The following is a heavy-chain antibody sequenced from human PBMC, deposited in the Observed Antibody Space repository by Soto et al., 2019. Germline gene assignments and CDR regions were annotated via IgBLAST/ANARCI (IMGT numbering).Heavy chain of an antibody. CDR1: GYTFTGYY. CDR3: ARSGGSLDWLLYFLDY. Sequence: ASVKVSCKASGYTFTGYYMHWVRQAPGQGLEWMGWINPNSGGTNYAQKFQGWVTMTRDTSISTAYMELSRLRSDDTAVYYCARSGGSLDWLLYFLDYWGQGTRVNVSS. V-gene: IGHV1-2*04. D-gene: IGHD3-9*01. J-gene: IGHJ4*02. CDR2: INPNSGGT.